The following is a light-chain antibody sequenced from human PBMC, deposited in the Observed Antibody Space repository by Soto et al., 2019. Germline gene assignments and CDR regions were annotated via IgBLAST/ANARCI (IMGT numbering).Light chain of an antibody. J-gene: IGLJ2*01. CDR3: QSSDSTSVV. V-gene: IGLV1-40*01. Sequence: QSVLTQPPSVSGAPGQRVTISCTGSSSNIGAGYDVHWYQQLPGTAPKLLIYGNSNRPSGVPDRFSASKSGTTASLAITGLQAEDEADYYCQSSDSTSVVFGTGTKLNVL. CDR2: GNS. CDR1: SSNIGAGYD.